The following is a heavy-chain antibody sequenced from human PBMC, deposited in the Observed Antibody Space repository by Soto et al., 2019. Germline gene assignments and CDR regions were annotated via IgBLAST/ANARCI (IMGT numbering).Heavy chain of an antibody. CDR3: AADRGYL. D-gene: IGHD3-10*01. V-gene: IGHV1-58*01. Sequence: QMQLVQSGPEVKKPGTSVKVSCKASGFTFTSSSVQWVRQVRGQGLEWMGWIVVGTGDTKYAQKFQERVTFNRDISTSTACMEVSSLRSEDTAMYYCAADRGYLWGQGTLVTVSS. J-gene: IGHJ5*02. CDR1: GFTFTSSS. CDR2: IVVGTGDT.